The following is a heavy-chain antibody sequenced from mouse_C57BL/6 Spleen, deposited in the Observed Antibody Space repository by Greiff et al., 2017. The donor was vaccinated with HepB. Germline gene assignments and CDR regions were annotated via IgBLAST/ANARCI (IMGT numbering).Heavy chain of an antibody. J-gene: IGHJ1*03. CDR3: ARGDYGSSLDV. CDR2: IWSGGST. CDR1: GFSLTSYG. V-gene: IGHV2-2*01. Sequence: VHLVESGPGLVQPSQSLSITCTVSGFSLTSYGVHWVRQSPGKGLEWLGVIWSGGSTDYNAAFISRLSISKDNSKSQVFFKMNSLQADDTAIYYCARGDYGSSLDVWGTGTTVTVSS. D-gene: IGHD1-1*01.